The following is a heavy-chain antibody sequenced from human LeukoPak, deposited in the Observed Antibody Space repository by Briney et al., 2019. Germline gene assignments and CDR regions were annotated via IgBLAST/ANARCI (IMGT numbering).Heavy chain of an antibody. CDR3: ARGRIAVAGLDY. V-gene: IGHV3-48*03. D-gene: IGHD6-19*01. Sequence: GGSLRLSCAASGFTFSSYEMNWVRQAPGKGLEWVSYISSSGSTIYYADSVKGRFTISRGNAKNSLYLQMNSLRAEDTAVYYCARGRIAVAGLDYWGQGTLVTVSS. J-gene: IGHJ4*02. CDR2: ISSSGSTI. CDR1: GFTFSSYE.